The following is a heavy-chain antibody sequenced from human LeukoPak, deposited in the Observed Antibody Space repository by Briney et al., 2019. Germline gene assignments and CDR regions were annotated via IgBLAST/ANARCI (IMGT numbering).Heavy chain of an antibody. CDR2: IIPIFGTA. V-gene: IGHV1-69*05. D-gene: IGHD3-22*01. CDR1: GGSFRSST. CDR3: ARGPLHVALSSGYLKWLDP. Sequence: SAKVSCKASGGSFRSSTSAWVRQAPGRGLEWMGGIIPIFGTANYALEFQGRATITTDESTSTVYMELSSLISEDTAMYYCARGPLHVALSSGYLKWLDPWGQGSLVPVSS. J-gene: IGHJ5*02.